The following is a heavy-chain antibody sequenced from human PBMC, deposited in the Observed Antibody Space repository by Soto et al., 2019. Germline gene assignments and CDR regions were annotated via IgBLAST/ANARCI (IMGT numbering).Heavy chain of an antibody. J-gene: IGHJ5*02. CDR2: IIPIFGTA. V-gene: IGHV1-69*13. CDR1: GGTFSSYA. D-gene: IGHD1-26*01. Sequence: SVKVSCKASGGTFSSYAISWVRQAPGQGLEWMGGIIPIFGTANYAQKFQGRITITADESTSTAYMELSSLRSEDTAVYYCARDVLVGATVEPLNWFDPWGQGTLVTVSS. CDR3: ARDVLVGATVEPLNWFDP.